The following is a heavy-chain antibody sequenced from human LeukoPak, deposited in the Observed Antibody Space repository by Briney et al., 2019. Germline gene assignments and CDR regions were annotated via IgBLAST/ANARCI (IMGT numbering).Heavy chain of an antibody. V-gene: IGHV4-59*12. Sequence: PSETLSLTCTVSGGSISSYYWSWIRQPPGKGLEWIGYIYYSGSTNYNPSLKSRVTISVDTSKNQFSLKLSSVTAADTAVYYCARGGTNGYSYGYGGRNWFDPWGQGTLVTVSS. D-gene: IGHD5-18*01. CDR3: ARGGTNGYSYGYGGRNWFDP. CDR1: GGSISSYY. CDR2: IYYSGST. J-gene: IGHJ5*02.